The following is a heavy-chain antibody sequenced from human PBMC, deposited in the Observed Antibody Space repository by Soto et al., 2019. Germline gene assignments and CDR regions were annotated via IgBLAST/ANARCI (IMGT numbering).Heavy chain of an antibody. CDR3: ARVPSLTHHYYYGMDV. CDR2: IWYDGSNK. J-gene: IGHJ6*02. CDR1: GFTFSSYG. V-gene: IGHV3-33*01. Sequence: GGSLRLSCAASGFTFSSYGMHWVRQAPGKGLEWVAVIWYDGSNKYYADSVKGRFTISRDNSKNTLYLQMNSLRAEDTAVYYCARVPSLTHHYYYGMDVWGQGTTVTVSS.